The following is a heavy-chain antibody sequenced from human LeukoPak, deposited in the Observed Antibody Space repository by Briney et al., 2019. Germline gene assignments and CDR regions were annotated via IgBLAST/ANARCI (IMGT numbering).Heavy chain of an antibody. J-gene: IGHJ6*04. CDR1: GGSFSDYY. CDR3: VRHYYYGSFSRMDV. Sequence: SETLSLTCPVYGGSFSDYYWTWIRQSPGKGLEWIGEINHSGSPNFNPSLTSRVTMSPDTSKKQFSLKLSSVTAADTAVYYCVRHYYYGSFSRMDVWGKGITVTVTS. V-gene: IGHV4-34*01. CDR2: INHSGSP. D-gene: IGHD3-10*01.